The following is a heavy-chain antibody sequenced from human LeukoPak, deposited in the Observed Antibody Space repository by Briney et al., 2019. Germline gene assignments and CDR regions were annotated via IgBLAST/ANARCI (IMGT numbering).Heavy chain of an antibody. J-gene: IGHJ1*01. CDR3: VRGNEAY. CDR1: GFTVSSNY. V-gene: IGHV3-53*01. CDR2: IYSGGST. Sequence: GGSLRLSCAASGFTVSSNYMSWVRQAPGKGLEWVSVIYSGGSTYYADSVKGRFTISRDNAKNLLYLQMNGLRVEDTAVYYCVRGNEAYWGQGTLVTVSS.